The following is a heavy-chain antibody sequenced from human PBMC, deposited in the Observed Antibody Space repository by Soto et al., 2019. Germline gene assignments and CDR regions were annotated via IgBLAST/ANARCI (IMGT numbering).Heavy chain of an antibody. CDR1: GGSISSGGYS. CDR3: TRNGGWNFDH. Sequence: SETLSLTCAVSGGSISSGGYSWSWIRQPPGKGLEWIGYIYYSGSTYYNPSLKSRVTISVDTSKNQFSLKLSSVTAADTAVYYCTRNGGWNFDHWGQGTLVTVSS. D-gene: IGHD6-19*01. V-gene: IGHV4-31*11. J-gene: IGHJ4*02. CDR2: IYYSGST.